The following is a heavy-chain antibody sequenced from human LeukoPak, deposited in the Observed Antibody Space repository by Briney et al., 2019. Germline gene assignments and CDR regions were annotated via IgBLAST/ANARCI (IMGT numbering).Heavy chain of an antibody. V-gene: IGHV4-31*03. J-gene: IGHJ4*02. CDR3: ASNRNGYYFDY. Sequence: SQTLSLTCTVSGGSISSGFYYWSWIRQHPGKGLEWIGYIYYSGSTYYNPSLKSRLTMSLDTSNNQFSLKLSSVTAADTAVYYCASNRNGYYFDYWGQGTLVTVPS. CDR1: GGSISSGFYY. D-gene: IGHD2-8*01. CDR2: IYYSGST.